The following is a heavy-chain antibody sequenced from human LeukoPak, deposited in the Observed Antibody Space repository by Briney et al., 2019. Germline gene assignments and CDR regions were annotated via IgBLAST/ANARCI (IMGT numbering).Heavy chain of an antibody. J-gene: IGHJ6*03. V-gene: IGHV4-34*01. CDR3: ARIVLRYYYYMDV. CDR2: INHSGST. D-gene: IGHD1-26*01. Sequence: PSETLSLTCAVYGGSFSGYYWSWIRQPPGKGLEWIGEINHSGSTNYNPSLKSRVTISVDTSMNQFSLKLSSVTAADTAVYYCARIVLRYYYYMDVWGKGTTVTVSS. CDR1: GGSFSGYY.